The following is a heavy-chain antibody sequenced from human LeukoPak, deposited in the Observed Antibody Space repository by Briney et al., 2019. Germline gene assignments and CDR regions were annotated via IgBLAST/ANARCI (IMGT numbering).Heavy chain of an antibody. J-gene: IGHJ4*02. CDR3: AGGVIMMLDF. D-gene: IGHD2-8*01. V-gene: IGHV4-4*02. CDR1: GDSISSTW. CDR2: IYHSGTT. Sequence: PSETLSLTCAVSGDSISSTWWHWVRQPPGRGLEWIGEIYHSGTTNYNPSLQSRVTISIDNSRNQFSLKLNSVTAADTAVYYCAGGVIMMLDFWGQGTLVTVSS.